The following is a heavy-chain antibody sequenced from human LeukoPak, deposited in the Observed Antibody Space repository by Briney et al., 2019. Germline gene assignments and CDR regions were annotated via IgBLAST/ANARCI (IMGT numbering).Heavy chain of an antibody. CDR2: TNSDGTST. CDR3: ARGVQPYYYYGMDV. Sequence: GGSLRLSCAASGFTFSSYGMHWVRQALGKGLVWVSRTNSDGTSTIYADSVKGRFTISRDNAKNTLYLQMNSLRAEDTAVYFCARGVQPYYYYGMDVWGQGTTVTVSS. D-gene: IGHD1-14*01. CDR1: GFTFSSYG. V-gene: IGHV3-74*01. J-gene: IGHJ6*02.